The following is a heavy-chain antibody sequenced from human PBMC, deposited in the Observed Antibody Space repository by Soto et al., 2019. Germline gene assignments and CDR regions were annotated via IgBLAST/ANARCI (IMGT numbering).Heavy chain of an antibody. CDR1: GYTFTIYG. V-gene: IGHV1-18*01. J-gene: IGHJ4*02. Sequence: ASVKVSCKASGYTFTIYGISWVRQAPGQGLEWMGWISAYNGNTNYAQKLQGRVTMTTDTSTSTAYMELRSLRSDDTAVYYCARVGLGTVTTSNDYWGQGTLVTVSS. CDR3: ARVGLGTVTTSNDY. CDR2: ISAYNGNT. D-gene: IGHD4-17*01.